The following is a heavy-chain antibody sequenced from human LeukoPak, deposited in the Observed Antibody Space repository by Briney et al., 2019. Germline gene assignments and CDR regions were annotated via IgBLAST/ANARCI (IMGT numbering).Heavy chain of an antibody. CDR2: IKSDGITI. V-gene: IGHV3-74*01. CDR1: GFTFSNYM. D-gene: IGHD7-27*01. Sequence: GGSLRLSCAASGFTFSNYMMHWVRQAPGKGPVWVSRIKSDGITITYADSVKGRFTISRDNAKNTLYLQMNSLRAEDTAVYYCLRDLNWGFAKWGKGTLFTVS. CDR3: LRDLNWGFAK. J-gene: IGHJ4*02.